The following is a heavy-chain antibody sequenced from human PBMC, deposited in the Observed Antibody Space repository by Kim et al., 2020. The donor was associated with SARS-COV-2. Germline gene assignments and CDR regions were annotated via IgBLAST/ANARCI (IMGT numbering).Heavy chain of an antibody. Sequence: GESLKISCKGSGYSFTSYWISWVRQMPGKGLEWMGRIDPSDSYTNYSPSFQGHVTISADKSISTAYLQWSSLKASDTAMYYCARDYYGSGTPTREVWFDPWGQGTLVTVSS. CDR3: ARDYYGSGTPTREVWFDP. CDR1: GYSFTSYW. D-gene: IGHD3-10*01. J-gene: IGHJ5*02. CDR2: IDPSDSYT. V-gene: IGHV5-10-1*01.